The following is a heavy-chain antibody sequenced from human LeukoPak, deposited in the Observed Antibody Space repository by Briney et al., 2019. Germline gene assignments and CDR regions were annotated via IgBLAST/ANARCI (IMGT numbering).Heavy chain of an antibody. CDR2: VYYIANT. CDR1: GASVGSAGYY. D-gene: IGHD1-26*01. CDR3: ARTQSQSGSYRYYFGY. J-gene: IGHJ4*02. Sequence: SETLSLTCTVSGASVGSAGYYWSRIRQPPGGGLEWIGYVYYIANTNYNPSLKSRVTMSVDPSKNQFSLKVKSVTAADTAMYYCARTQSQSGSYRYYFGYWGQGTLVTVSS. V-gene: IGHV4-61*08.